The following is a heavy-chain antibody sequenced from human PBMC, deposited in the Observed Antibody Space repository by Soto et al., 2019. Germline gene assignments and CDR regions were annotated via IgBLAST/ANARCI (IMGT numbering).Heavy chain of an antibody. CDR1: GFRFDDYG. Sequence: EELLVESGGGVVRPGGSLRLSCAASGFRFDDYGMSWVRQVPGKGLEWVSGMNWNGEKIGYADSVKGRFTISRDNAKNSLYLQMNNLRAEDTASYHCARQNWNYYYYYMDVWGKGTTVTVS. J-gene: IGHJ6*03. D-gene: IGHD1-1*01. CDR2: MNWNGEKI. CDR3: ARQNWNYYYYYMDV. V-gene: IGHV3-20*01.